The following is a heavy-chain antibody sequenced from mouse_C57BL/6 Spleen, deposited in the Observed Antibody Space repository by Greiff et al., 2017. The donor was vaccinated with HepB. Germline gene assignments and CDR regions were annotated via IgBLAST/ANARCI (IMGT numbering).Heavy chain of an antibody. Sequence: VQLQQSGPELVKPGASVKISCKASGYTFTDYYMNWVKQSHGKSLEWIGDINPNNGGTSYNQKFKGKATLTVDKSSSTAYMELRSLTSEDSAVYYCARRNDYETGYWGQGTTLTVSS. D-gene: IGHD2-4*01. CDR1: GYTFTDYY. J-gene: IGHJ2*01. CDR2: INPNNGGT. CDR3: ARRNDYETGY. V-gene: IGHV1-26*01.